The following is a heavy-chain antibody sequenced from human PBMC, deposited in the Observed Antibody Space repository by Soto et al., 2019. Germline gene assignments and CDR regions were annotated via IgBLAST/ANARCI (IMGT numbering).Heavy chain of an antibody. D-gene: IGHD3-22*01. CDR1: GFTFSSYA. V-gene: IGHV3-30-3*01. CDR3: ARDPNYYDSSGYSAYYYYGMDV. CDR2: ISYDGSNK. Sequence: ESGGGVVQPGRSLRLSCAASGFTFSSYAMHWVRQAPGKGLEWVAVISYDGSNKYYADSVKGRFTISRDNSKNTLYLQMNSLRAEDTAVYYCARDPNYYDSSGYSAYYYYGMDVW. J-gene: IGHJ6*01.